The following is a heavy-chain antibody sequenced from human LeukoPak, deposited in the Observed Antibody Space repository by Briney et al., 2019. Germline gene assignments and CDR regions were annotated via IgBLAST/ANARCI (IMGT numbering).Heavy chain of an antibody. CDR2: INSDGSTT. Sequence: GGSLRLSCAASGFTLSNSWIHWVRQAPGKGLVWVSRINSDGSTTTYADSVKGRFTISRDNAKNTLYLQMNSLRAEDTAVYYCARAARADCTSPTCHSWLAPWGQGTQVTVSS. V-gene: IGHV3-74*01. CDR3: ARAARADCTSPTCHSWLAP. CDR1: GFTLSNSW. J-gene: IGHJ5*02. D-gene: IGHD2/OR15-2a*01.